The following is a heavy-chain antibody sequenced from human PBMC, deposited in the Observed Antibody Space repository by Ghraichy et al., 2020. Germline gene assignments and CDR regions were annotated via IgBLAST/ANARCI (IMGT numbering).Heavy chain of an antibody. J-gene: IGHJ6*02. CDR1: GFTFSSYS. CDR3: ATENCSGGSCYTRNYYYYGMDV. CDR2: ISSSSSTI. V-gene: IGHV3-48*02. Sequence: GGSLRLSCAASGFTFSSYSMNWVRQAPGKGLEWVSYISSSSSTIYYADSVKGRFTISRDNAKNSLYLQMNSLRDEDTAVYYCATENCSGGSCYTRNYYYYGMDVWGQGTTVTVSS. D-gene: IGHD2-15*01.